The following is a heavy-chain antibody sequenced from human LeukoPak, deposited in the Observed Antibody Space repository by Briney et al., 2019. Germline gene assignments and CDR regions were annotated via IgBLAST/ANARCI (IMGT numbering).Heavy chain of an antibody. CDR3: ARYDIVVVPAAIPTYYFDY. V-gene: IGHV1-2*02. D-gene: IGHD2-2*02. CDR1: GYTFTGYY. Sequence: SVKVSCKASGYTFTGYYMHWVRQAPGQGLEWMGWINPNSGSTNYAQKFQGRVTMTRDTSISTAYMELSRLRSDDTAVYYCARYDIVVVPAAIPTYYFDYWGQGTLVTVSS. CDR2: INPNSGST. J-gene: IGHJ4*02.